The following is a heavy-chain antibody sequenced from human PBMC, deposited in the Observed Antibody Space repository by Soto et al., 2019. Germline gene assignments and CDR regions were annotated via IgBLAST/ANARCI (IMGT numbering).Heavy chain of an antibody. J-gene: IGHJ6*02. D-gene: IGHD5-18*01. CDR2: IIPIFGTA. V-gene: IGHV1-69*13. CDR3: ARGSYGYGLGIRYYYYGMDV. CDR1: GGTFSSYA. Sequence: SVKVSCKASGGTFSSYAISWVRQAPGQGLEWMGGIIPIFGTANYAQKVQGRVTITADESTSTAYMELSSLRSEDTAVYYCARGSYGYGLGIRYYYYGMDVWGQGTTVTVSS.